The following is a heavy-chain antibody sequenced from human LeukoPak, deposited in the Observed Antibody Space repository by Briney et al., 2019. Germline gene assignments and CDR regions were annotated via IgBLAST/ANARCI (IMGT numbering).Heavy chain of an antibody. J-gene: IGHJ4*02. Sequence: SGTLSLTCAVSGGSISSSNWWSWVRQPPGKGLEWIGEIYHSGSTNYNPSLKSRVTISVDKSKNQFSLKLSSVTAADTAVYYCAREWGGYSCGLRETVYFDYWGQGTLVTVSS. V-gene: IGHV4-4*02. CDR2: IYHSGST. D-gene: IGHD5-18*01. CDR1: GGSISSSNW. CDR3: AREWGGYSCGLRETVYFDY.